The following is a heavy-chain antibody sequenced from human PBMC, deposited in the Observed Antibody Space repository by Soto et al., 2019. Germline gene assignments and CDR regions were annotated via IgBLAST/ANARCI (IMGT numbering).Heavy chain of an antibody. CDR3: GSGTYFDY. CDR1: GGSISNYY. J-gene: IGHJ4*02. D-gene: IGHD3-10*01. CDR2: VYYTGST. Sequence: SSETLSLTCTVSGGSISNYYWTWIRQTPGKGLEWIGYVYYTGSTNYNPSLKSRVHISIDTSKNEFYLNLTSVTAAETAIYYYGSGTYFDYWGQGTLVTVSS. V-gene: IGHV4-59*03.